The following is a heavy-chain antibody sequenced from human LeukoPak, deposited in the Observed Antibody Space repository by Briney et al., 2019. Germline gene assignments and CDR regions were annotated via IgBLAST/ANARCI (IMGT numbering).Heavy chain of an antibody. Sequence: GGSLRLSCAASGFTFDDYAMHWVRQAPGKGLEWVSGISWNSGSIGYADSVKGRFTISRDNAKNSLYLQMNSLRAEDTALYYCAKGRSAAEAVYDYWGQGTLVTVSS. D-gene: IGHD6-13*01. J-gene: IGHJ4*02. CDR2: ISWNSGSI. CDR1: GFTFDDYA. V-gene: IGHV3-9*01. CDR3: AKGRSAAEAVYDY.